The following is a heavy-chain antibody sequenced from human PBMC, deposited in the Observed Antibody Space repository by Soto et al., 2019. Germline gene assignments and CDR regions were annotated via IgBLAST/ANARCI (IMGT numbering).Heavy chain of an antibody. D-gene: IGHD4-17*01. CDR1: GFTFSSYA. CDR3: AKVSMGTTVVTPLDY. J-gene: IGHJ4*02. CDR2: ISGSGGST. Sequence: EVQLLESGGGLVQPGGSLRLSCAASGFTFSSYAMSWVRQDPGKGLEWVSAISGSGGSTYYADSVKGRFTISRDNSKNTLYMQMNSLRAEDTAVYYCAKVSMGTTVVTPLDYWGQGTLVTVSS. V-gene: IGHV3-23*01.